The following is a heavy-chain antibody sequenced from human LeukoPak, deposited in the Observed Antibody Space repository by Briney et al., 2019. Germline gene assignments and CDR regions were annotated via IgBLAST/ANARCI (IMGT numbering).Heavy chain of an antibody. J-gene: IGHJ6*03. CDR1: GFTFDDYG. CDR3: ARVRTEHYYYYYYMDV. V-gene: IGHV3-20*04. Sequence: GGSLRLSCAASGFTFDDYGMSWVRQAPGKGLEWVSGINWNGGSTGYADSVKGRFTISRDNAKNSLYLQMNSLRAEDTALYYCARVRTEHYYYYYYMDVWGKGTTVTVSS. D-gene: IGHD2-2*01. CDR2: INWNGGST.